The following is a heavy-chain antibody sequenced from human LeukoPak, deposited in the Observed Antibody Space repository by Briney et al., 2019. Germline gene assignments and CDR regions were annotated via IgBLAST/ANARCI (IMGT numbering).Heavy chain of an antibody. CDR3: ARVGRVGATTYYYYYYMDV. V-gene: IGHV3-21*01. Sequence: QSGGSLRLSCAASGFTFSSYSMNWVRQAPGKGLEWVSSISSSSSYIYYADSVKGRFTISRDNAKNSLYLQMNSLRAEDTAVYYCARVGRVGATTYYYYYYMDVWGKGTTVTISS. CDR1: GFTFSSYS. D-gene: IGHD1-26*01. J-gene: IGHJ6*03. CDR2: ISSSSSYI.